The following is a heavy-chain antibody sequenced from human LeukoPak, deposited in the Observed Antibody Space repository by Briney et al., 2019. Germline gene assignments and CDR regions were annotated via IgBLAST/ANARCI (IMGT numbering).Heavy chain of an antibody. V-gene: IGHV3-30-3*01. CDR1: GFTFSSYA. D-gene: IGHD5-18*01. CDR2: ISYDGSNK. CDR3: ARAFRGYSYGPNPFDY. J-gene: IGHJ4*02. Sequence: GRSLGLSCAASGFTFSSYAMHWVRQAPGKGLEWVAVISYDGSNKYYADSVKGRFTISRDNSKNTLYLQMNSLRAEDTAVYYCARAFRGYSYGPNPFDYWGQGTLVTVSS.